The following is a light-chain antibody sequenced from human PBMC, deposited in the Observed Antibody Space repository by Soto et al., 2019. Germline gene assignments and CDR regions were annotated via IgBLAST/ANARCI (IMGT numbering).Light chain of an antibody. CDR2: EGS. J-gene: IGLJ2*01. Sequence: QSALTQPASVSGSPGQSITISCTGTSSDVGSYNLVSWYQQLPGKAPKLVIYEGSKRPSGVSDRSSGSKSGNTAAVTISGLQAEDAADYYCCSFALSNTLVFAGGTKLTVL. CDR3: CSFALSNTLV. V-gene: IGLV2-23*01. CDR1: SSDVGSYNL.